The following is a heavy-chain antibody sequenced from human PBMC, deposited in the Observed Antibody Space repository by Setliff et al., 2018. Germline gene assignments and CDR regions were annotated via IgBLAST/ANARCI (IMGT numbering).Heavy chain of an antibody. CDR2: IYASGPT. J-gene: IGHJ3*02. Sequence: PSETLSLTCSVSGDSITSGTYYWTWIRQPAGKGLEWIGRIYASGPTNYNPSLKTRLTISIDTSKNQFSLKLSSVTAADTAVYYCARGKIRITMIVVSTGGAFDIWGQGTMVT. CDR3: ARGKIRITMIVVSTGGAFDI. D-gene: IGHD3-22*01. V-gene: IGHV4-61*02. CDR1: GDSITSGTYY.